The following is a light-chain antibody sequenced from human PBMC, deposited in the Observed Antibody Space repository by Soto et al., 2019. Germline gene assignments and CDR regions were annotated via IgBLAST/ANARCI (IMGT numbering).Light chain of an antibody. CDR1: QRVSNS. CDR2: LAS. J-gene: IGKJ2*01. Sequence: DIQMTQSPSSLSASVGDRVTLACRSSQRVSNSLNWFQQKPGKAPKILIYLASNLQSGVPSRFSASGSGTDFALTISNLQPEDSATYFCQQSFSIPPTFGQGTKVDIK. CDR3: QQSFSIPPT. V-gene: IGKV1-39*01.